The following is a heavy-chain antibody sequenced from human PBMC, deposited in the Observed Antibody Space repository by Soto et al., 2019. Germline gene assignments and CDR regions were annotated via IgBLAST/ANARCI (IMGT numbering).Heavy chain of an antibody. V-gene: IGHV5-51*01. CDR1: GFSFTSYW. Sequence: PGESLKISCKASGFSFTSYWIGWVRQKPGKGLEWMGIIYPGDSNTRYSPSFQGQVTISADKSISSAYLQWSSLKASDTAMYYCVRPRGPYYYYYGVDVWGQGTTV. J-gene: IGHJ6*02. D-gene: IGHD6-25*01. CDR2: IYPGDSNT. CDR3: VRPRGPYYYYYGVDV.